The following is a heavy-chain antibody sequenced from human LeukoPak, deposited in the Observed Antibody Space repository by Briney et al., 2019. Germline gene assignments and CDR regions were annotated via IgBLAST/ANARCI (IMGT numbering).Heavy chain of an antibody. CDR3: ARGREWEPKVFDY. V-gene: IGHV4-59*01. CDR1: GGSISNYY. D-gene: IGHD1-26*01. Sequence: SETLSLTCTVSGGSISNYYWSWIRQPPGKGLEWIGYIYYSGSTNYNPSLKSRVTISVDTSKNQFSLKLSSVTAADTAVYYCARGREWEPKVFDYWGQGTLGTVSS. CDR2: IYYSGST. J-gene: IGHJ4*02.